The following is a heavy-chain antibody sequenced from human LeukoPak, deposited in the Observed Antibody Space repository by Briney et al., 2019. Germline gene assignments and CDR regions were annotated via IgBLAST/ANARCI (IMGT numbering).Heavy chain of an antibody. Sequence: GGSLRLSCAASGFTVSSNYMSWVRQAPGKGLEWVSVIYSGGSTYYADSVKGRFTISRDNSKNTLYPQMNSLRAEDTAVYYCARVGYTSGWYRSWGQGTLVTVSS. CDR3: ARVGYTSGWYRS. D-gene: IGHD6-19*01. J-gene: IGHJ4*02. CDR1: GFTVSSNY. CDR2: IYSGGST. V-gene: IGHV3-53*01.